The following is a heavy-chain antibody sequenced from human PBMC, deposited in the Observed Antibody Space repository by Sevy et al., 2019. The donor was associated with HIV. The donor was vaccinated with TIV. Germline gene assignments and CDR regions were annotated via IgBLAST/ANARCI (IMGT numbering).Heavy chain of an antibody. Sequence: GESLKISCKGSGYSFTSYWIGWVRQMPGKGLEWMGIIYPGDSDTRYSPSFQGQVTISADKSISTAYLQWSSLKASDTAMYYCAREGKMTTETTGGGYDYWGQGTLVTVSS. V-gene: IGHV5-51*01. CDR1: GYSFTSYW. D-gene: IGHD4-17*01. CDR3: AREGKMTTETTGGGYDY. J-gene: IGHJ4*02. CDR2: IYPGDSDT.